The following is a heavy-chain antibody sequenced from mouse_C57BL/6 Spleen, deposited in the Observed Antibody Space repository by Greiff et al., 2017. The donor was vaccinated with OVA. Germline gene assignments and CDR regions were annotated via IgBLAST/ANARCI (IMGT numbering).Heavy chain of an antibody. CDR2: ISYDGSN. CDR1: GYSITSGYY. V-gene: IGHV3-6*01. CDR3: ARGGLLYAMDY. D-gene: IGHD2-3*01. J-gene: IGHJ4*01. Sequence: EVKLMESGPGLVKPSQSLSLTCSVTGYSITSGYYWNWIRQFPGNKLEWMGYISYDGSNNYNPSLKNRISITRDTSKNQFFLKLNSVTTEDTATYYCARGGLLYAMDYWGQGTSVTVSS.